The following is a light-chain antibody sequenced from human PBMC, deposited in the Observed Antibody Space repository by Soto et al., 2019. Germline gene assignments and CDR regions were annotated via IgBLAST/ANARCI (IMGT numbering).Light chain of an antibody. CDR2: LGS. CDR1: QSLLHSNGYNY. V-gene: IGKV2-28*01. CDR3: MQALQTPWT. Sequence: DIVMTQSPLSLPVTPGEPASISCRSSQSLLHSNGYNYLGWYLQKPGQSPHLLIYLGSNRASGVPDRFSGSGSGTDFTLKISRVEAEDVGVYYCMQALQTPWTFGQGTKVEIK. J-gene: IGKJ1*01.